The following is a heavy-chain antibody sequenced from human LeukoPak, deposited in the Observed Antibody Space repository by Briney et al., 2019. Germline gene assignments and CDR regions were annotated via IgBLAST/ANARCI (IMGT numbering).Heavy chain of an antibody. D-gene: IGHD3-10*01. V-gene: IGHV4-31*03. CDR1: GGSISGGVYY. CDR3: ARGVKGLRGAFDI. J-gene: IGHJ3*02. CDR2: IYYSGST. Sequence: SQTLSLTCTVSGGSISGGVYYWSWIRQHPGKGLEWIGYIYYSGSTYSNPSLKSRLTMSVDISKNQFSLKLSSVTAADTAVYYCARGVKGLRGAFDIWGQGTMVTVSS.